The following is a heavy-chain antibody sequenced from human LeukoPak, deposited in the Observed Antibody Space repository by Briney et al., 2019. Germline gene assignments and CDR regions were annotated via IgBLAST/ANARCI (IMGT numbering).Heavy chain of an antibody. CDR2: INPNSGGT. V-gene: IGHV1-2*02. Sequence: ASVKVSCKASGYTFTGYYMHWVRQAPGQGLEWMGWINPNSGGTNYAQKFQGRVTMTRDASISTAYMELSRLRSDDTAVYYCARGPPYSYGLDYWGQGTLVTVSS. J-gene: IGHJ4*02. CDR3: ARGPPYSYGLDY. CDR1: GYTFTGYY. D-gene: IGHD5-18*01.